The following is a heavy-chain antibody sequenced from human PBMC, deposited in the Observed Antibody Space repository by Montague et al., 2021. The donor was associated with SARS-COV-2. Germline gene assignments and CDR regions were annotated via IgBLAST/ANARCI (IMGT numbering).Heavy chain of an antibody. Sequence: SETLSLTCAVYGXSFSGYYWSWIRQPPGKGLEWIGEINHSGSTNYSPSLKSRVTISVDTSKNQFSLKLSSVTAADTAVYYCARARQDVAVTALGIGAYYYDYYMDVWGKGTTVTVSS. J-gene: IGHJ6*03. CDR2: INHSGST. CDR1: GXSFSGYY. CDR3: ARARQDVAVTALGIGAYYYDYYMDV. V-gene: IGHV4-34*01. D-gene: IGHD2-2*01.